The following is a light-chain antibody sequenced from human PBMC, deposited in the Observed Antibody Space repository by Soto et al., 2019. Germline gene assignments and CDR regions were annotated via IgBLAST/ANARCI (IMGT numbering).Light chain of an antibody. CDR1: QSVSSSY. J-gene: IGKJ1*01. Sequence: EIVLTQSPGTLSLSPGERATLSCGASQSVSSSYLAWYQHKPGQAPRLLIYGASSRATGIPDRFSGSGSGTDFTLTISRLEPEDFAVYYCQQYGRSPRTFGQGTKVAIK. CDR2: GAS. CDR3: QQYGRSPRT. V-gene: IGKV3-20*01.